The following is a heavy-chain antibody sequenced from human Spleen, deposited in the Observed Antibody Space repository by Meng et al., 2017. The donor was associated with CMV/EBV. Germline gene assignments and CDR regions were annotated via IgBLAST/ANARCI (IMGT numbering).Heavy chain of an antibody. J-gene: IGHJ6*02. Sequence: QVQLQQWGAGLLKPSDTLSLTCAVHGGSFTGYDWTWIRQSPGKDLEWIGHISHGGDTLYNPSLQSRVTLSVDTTKKQISLNMRSVTAADTAVYYCARASMVRGPSSLIMWAFDVWGQGTTVTVS. V-gene: IGHV4-34*01. CDR2: ISHGGDT. CDR3: ARASMVRGPSSLIMWAFDV. CDR1: GGSFTGYD. D-gene: IGHD3-10*01.